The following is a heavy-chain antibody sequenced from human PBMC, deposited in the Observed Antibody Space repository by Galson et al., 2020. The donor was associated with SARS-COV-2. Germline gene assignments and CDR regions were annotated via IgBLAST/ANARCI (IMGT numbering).Heavy chain of an antibody. D-gene: IGHD4-17*01. CDR1: GYTLTELT. CDR2: FDPEDGET. Sequence: GESLKISCKVSGYTLTELTMHWVRQAPGTGLEWMGGFDPEDGETIYAQKFQGRVTMTEDTSTDTAYMELSSLRSEDTAVYYCATGPTVTTYNNWFDPWGQGTLVTVSS. J-gene: IGHJ5*02. CDR3: ATGPTVTTYNNWFDP. V-gene: IGHV1-24*01.